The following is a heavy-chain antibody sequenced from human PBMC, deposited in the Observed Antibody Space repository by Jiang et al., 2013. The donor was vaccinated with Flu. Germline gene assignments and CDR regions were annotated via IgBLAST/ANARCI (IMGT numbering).Heavy chain of an antibody. CDR2: TYYRGQWYY. J-gene: IGHJ6*02. Sequence: QTLSLTCAISGTVSLTTVLLGTGVRQSPSRGLEWLGRTYYRGQWYYNYAESVKGRLTISPDTTKNQFSLHLSSVTPEDTAIYYCVRDPPEIHSGLDVWGQGTTVTVSS. V-gene: IGHV6-1*01. D-gene: IGHD1-14*01. CDR1: GTVSLTTVLL. CDR3: VRDPPEIHSGLDV.